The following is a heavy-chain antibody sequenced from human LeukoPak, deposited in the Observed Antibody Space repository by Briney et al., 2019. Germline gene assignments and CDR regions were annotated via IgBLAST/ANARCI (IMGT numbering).Heavy chain of an antibody. CDR1: GGSMNSYY. CDR2: IYYSGST. Sequence: SETLSLTCSVSGGSMNSYYWSWIRQSPGKGLEWIGYIYYSGSTNYNPSLKSRVTISVATSKTQFSLKLSAVTAADTAVYYCARHVWLQPFDYWGQGTLVTVSS. J-gene: IGHJ4*02. V-gene: IGHV4-59*08. CDR3: ARHVWLQPFDY. D-gene: IGHD3-9*01.